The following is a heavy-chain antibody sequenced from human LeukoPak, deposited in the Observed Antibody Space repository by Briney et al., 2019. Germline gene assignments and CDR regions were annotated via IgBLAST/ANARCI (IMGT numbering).Heavy chain of an antibody. CDR3: ARTPVYDYYDSSGYYDD. Sequence: ASETLSLTCAVYGGSFSGYYWSWIRQPPGKGLEWIGEINHSGSTNYNPSLKSRVTISVDTSKNQFSLKLSSVTAADTAVYYCARTPVYDYYDSSGYYDDWGQGTLVTVSS. V-gene: IGHV4-34*01. CDR1: GGSFSGYY. D-gene: IGHD3-22*01. J-gene: IGHJ4*02. CDR2: INHSGST.